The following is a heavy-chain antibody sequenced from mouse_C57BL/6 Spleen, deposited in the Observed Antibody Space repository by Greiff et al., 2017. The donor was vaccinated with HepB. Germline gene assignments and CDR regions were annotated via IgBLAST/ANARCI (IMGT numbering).Heavy chain of an antibody. CDR2: IHPNSGST. CDR3: AREGDGYEGFAY. J-gene: IGHJ3*01. V-gene: IGHV1-64*01. CDR1: GYTFTSYW. D-gene: IGHD2-2*01. Sequence: VQLQQPGAELVKPGASVKLSCKASGYTFTSYWMHWVKQRPGQGLEWIGMIHPNSGSTNYNEKFKSKATLTVDKSSSTAYMQLSSLTSEDSAVYYCAREGDGYEGFAYWGQGTLVTVSA.